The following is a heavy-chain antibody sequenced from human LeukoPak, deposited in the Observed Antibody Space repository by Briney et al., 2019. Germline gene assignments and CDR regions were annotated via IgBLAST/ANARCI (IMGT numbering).Heavy chain of an antibody. CDR2: IWSDGTNK. CDR1: GFTFSNYG. CDR3: VRCRVIGSYNLLTY. J-gene: IGHJ4*02. V-gene: IGHV3-33*01. Sequence: GRSLRLSCAAAGFTFSNYGMHWVRQAPGKGLEWVAVIWSDGTNKYYADSVKGRFTISRDNSKNTLFLQMNSLRVDDTAMYYCVRCRVIGSYNLLTYWGQGTLVTVSS. D-gene: IGHD3-10*01.